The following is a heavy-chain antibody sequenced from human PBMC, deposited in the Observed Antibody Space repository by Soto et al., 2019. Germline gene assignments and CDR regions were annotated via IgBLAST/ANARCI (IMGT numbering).Heavy chain of an antibody. CDR3: ARAGSVYDY. V-gene: IGHV3-7*03. CDR2: IKQDGSEK. CDR1: GFTFSSYW. J-gene: IGHJ4*02. D-gene: IGHD6-19*01. Sequence: GGSLRLSCAASGFTFSSYWMSWVRQAPEKGLGWVANIKQDGSEKYYVDSVKGRFTISRDNAKNSLYLQMNSLRVEDTAVYYCARAGSVYDYWGQGTLVTVSS.